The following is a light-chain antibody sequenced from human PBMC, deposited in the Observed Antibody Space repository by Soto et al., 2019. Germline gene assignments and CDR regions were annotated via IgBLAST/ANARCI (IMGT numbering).Light chain of an antibody. Sequence: DIQMTQSPSSVSASVGDRVTITCRASQDISHWLAWYQQEPDKAPKLLMYAASRLQSGVPSRFSGSGSGTDFTLTISSLQPEDFATYYCQQANSFSLTFGGGTKVEI. J-gene: IGKJ4*01. V-gene: IGKV1-12*01. CDR1: QDISHW. CDR2: AAS. CDR3: QQANSFSLT.